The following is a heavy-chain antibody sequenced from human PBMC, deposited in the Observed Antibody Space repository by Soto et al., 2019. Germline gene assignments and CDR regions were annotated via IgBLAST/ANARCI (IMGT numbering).Heavy chain of an antibody. CDR3: ASKLWAADIVVVVAATYYYYGMDV. J-gene: IGHJ6*02. CDR2: IIPIFGTA. Sequence: QVQLVQSGAEVKKPGSSVKVSCKASGGTFSSYAISWVRQAPGQGLEWMGGIIPIFGTANYAQKFQGRVTNPADESTSSAYMKLSSLRSEDTAVYYCASKLWAADIVVVVAATYYYYGMDVWGQGTTVTVSS. CDR1: GGTFSSYA. V-gene: IGHV1-69*01. D-gene: IGHD2-15*01.